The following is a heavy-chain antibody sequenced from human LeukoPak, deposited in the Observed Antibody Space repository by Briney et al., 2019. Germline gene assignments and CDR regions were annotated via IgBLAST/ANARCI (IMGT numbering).Heavy chain of an antibody. V-gene: IGHV1-2*02. Sequence: GASVKVSCKASGYTVTGYYIHWVRQAPGQGLEWMGWITPNSDGTDYAQKFQGRVTMTRDTSITTAYMELSSLRSDDTAVYYCARSPIGLGFFDYWGQGTLVIVSS. CDR2: ITPNSDGT. J-gene: IGHJ4*02. CDR3: ARSPIGLGFFDY. CDR1: GYTVTGYY. D-gene: IGHD7-27*01.